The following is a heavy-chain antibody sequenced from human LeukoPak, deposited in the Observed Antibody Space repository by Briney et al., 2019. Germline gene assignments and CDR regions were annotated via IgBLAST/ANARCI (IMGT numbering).Heavy chain of an antibody. CDR3: ARFRYYSSGSYYYYYYMDV. J-gene: IGHJ6*03. D-gene: IGHD3-10*01. Sequence: GESLKISCKGSGYTFSNYWIGWVRQMSGKGLEWMGIIYPSDSDTRYSPSFQGQVTISADKSISTAYLQWSSLKASDTAMYYCARFRYYSSGSYYYYYYMDVWGKGTTVTVSS. CDR2: IYPSDSDT. V-gene: IGHV5-51*01. CDR1: GYTFSNYW.